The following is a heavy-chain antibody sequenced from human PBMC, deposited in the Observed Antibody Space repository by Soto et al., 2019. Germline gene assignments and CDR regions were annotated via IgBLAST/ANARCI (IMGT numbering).Heavy chain of an antibody. CDR1: GFTFSPFW. Sequence: EVQLVESGGGLVQPGGSLRLSCAASGFTFSPFWMHWVRQVPGKGPVWVSRINSDGNSTSYADSVKGRFTISRDNAKNRLYLQRNSLRAEDTAVYYCTRGRNHFDYWGRGTLVTFSS. CDR3: TRGRNHFDY. V-gene: IGHV3-74*01. CDR2: INSDGNST. J-gene: IGHJ4*02. D-gene: IGHD1-1*01.